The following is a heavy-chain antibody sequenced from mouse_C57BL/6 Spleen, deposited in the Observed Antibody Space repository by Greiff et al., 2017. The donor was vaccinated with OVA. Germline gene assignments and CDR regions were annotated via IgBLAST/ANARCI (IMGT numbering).Heavy chain of an antibody. V-gene: IGHV1-47*01. D-gene: IGHD2-3*01. CDR3: ARGDDGYPFFDY. CDR1: GYTFTTYP. J-gene: IGHJ2*01. CDR2: FHPYNDDT. Sequence: VQLQESGAELVKPGASVKMSCKASGYTFTTYPIEWMKQNHGKSLEWIGNFHPYNDDTKYNEKFKGKATLTVEKSSSTVYFELSRLTSDDSAVYYCARGDDGYPFFDYWGQGTTLTVSS.